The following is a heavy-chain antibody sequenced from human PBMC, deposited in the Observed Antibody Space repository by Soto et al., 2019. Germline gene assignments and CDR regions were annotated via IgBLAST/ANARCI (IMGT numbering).Heavy chain of an antibody. J-gene: IGHJ4*02. D-gene: IGHD3-22*01. Sequence: TGGSLRLSCAASGFTFDDYTMHWVRQAPGKGLEWVSLISWDGGSTYYADSVKGRFTISRDNRKNSLYLQMNSLRTEDTALYYCAKDIPSPPDYYDSSGYSWGFDYWGQGTLVTVSS. CDR2: ISWDGGST. CDR1: GFTFDDYT. CDR3: AKDIPSPPDYYDSSGYSWGFDY. V-gene: IGHV3-43*01.